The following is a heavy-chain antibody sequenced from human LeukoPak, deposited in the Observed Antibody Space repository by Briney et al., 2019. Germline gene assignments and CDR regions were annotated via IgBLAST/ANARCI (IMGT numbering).Heavy chain of an antibody. D-gene: IGHD1-7*01. CDR3: AKDLNLRYFDY. V-gene: IGHV1-2*02. J-gene: IGHJ4*02. CDR2: INPNSGDT. Sequence: ASVKVSCKAFGYIFTGYYMHWVRQAPGQGLEWMGWINPNSGDTNYAQKFQGRVTMTEDTSTDTAYMELSSLRSEDTAVYYCAKDLNLRYFDYWGQGTLVTVSS. CDR1: GYIFTGYY.